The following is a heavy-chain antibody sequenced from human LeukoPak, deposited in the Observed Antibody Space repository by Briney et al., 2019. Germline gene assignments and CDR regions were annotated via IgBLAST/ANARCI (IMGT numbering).Heavy chain of an antibody. CDR3: AKDQYYDSSGYLDY. CDR1: GFTFSSYA. Sequence: GGSLRLSCAASGFTFSSYAMSRVRQAPGKGLEWVSAISGSGGSTYYADSVKGRFTISRDNSKNTLYLQMNSLRAEDTAVYYCAKDQYYDSSGYLDYWGQGTLVTVSS. J-gene: IGHJ4*02. CDR2: ISGSGGST. V-gene: IGHV3-23*01. D-gene: IGHD3-22*01.